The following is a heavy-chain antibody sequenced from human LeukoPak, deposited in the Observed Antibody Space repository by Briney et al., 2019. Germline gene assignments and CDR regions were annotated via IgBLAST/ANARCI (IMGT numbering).Heavy chain of an antibody. CDR1: GGPISSGDYY. J-gene: IGHJ5*02. CDR3: ARLMVRGVIYH. CDR2: IYYSGST. Sequence: SQTLSLTCTVSGGPISSGDYYWSWIRQPPGKGLEWIGYIYYSGSTYYNPSLKSRVTISVDTSKNQFSLKLSSVTAADTAVYYCARLMVRGVIYHWGQGTLVTVSS. D-gene: IGHD3-10*01. V-gene: IGHV4-30-4*01.